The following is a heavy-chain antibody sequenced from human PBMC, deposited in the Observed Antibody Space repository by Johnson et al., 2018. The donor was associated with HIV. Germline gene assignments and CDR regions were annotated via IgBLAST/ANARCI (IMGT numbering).Heavy chain of an antibody. J-gene: IGHJ3*02. CDR2: ISGSGGST. D-gene: IGHD3-10*01. Sequence: QVQLVESGGGLVKPGGSLRLSCAASGFTFSDYYMSWIRQAPGKGLEWVSAISGSGGSTYYADSVKGRFTISRDNSKNTLYLQMNSLRAEDTAVYYCARDPPSYGSGSYFRAFDIWGQGTMVTVSS. CDR1: GFTFSDYY. CDR3: ARDPPSYGSGSYFRAFDI. V-gene: IGHV3-11*04.